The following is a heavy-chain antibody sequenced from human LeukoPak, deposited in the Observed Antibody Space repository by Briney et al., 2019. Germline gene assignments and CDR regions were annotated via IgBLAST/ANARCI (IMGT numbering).Heavy chain of an antibody. CDR2: IYYSGST. Sequence: SETLSLTCAVSGGSISSSNWWSWIRQPPGKGLEWIGYIYYSGSTNYNPSLKSRVTISVDTSKNQFSLKLSSVTAADTAVYYCARVGDGYNRRVGGGIWFDPWGQGTLVTVSS. V-gene: IGHV4-61*01. CDR1: GGSISSSNW. J-gene: IGHJ5*02. CDR3: ARVGDGYNRRVGGGIWFDP. D-gene: IGHD5-24*01.